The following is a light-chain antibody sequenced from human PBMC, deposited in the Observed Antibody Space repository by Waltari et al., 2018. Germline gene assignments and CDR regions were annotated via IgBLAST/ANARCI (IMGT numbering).Light chain of an antibody. J-gene: IGKJ1*01. Sequence: DIVMTQSPDSLAVSLGERATVNCKSSQSVLYSPNNKNYLAWYQQKPGQPPKLLIYWASTRESGVPDRFSGSGSGTDVTLTISSLQAEDVAVYYCQQYANTPRTFGQGTTVEIK. CDR1: QSVLYSPNNKNY. V-gene: IGKV4-1*01. CDR2: WAS. CDR3: QQYANTPRT.